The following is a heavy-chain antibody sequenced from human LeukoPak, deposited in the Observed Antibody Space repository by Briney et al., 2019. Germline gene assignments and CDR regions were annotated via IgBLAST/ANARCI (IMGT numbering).Heavy chain of an antibody. Sequence: KASETLSLTCAVYGGSFSGYYWSWIRQPPGKGLEWIGEINHSGSTNYNPPLKSRVTISVDTSKNQFSLKLSSVTAADTAVYYCARGSEYYDSSGYYWNDAFDIWGQGTMVTVSS. CDR1: GGSFSGYY. J-gene: IGHJ3*02. CDR3: ARGSEYYDSSGYYWNDAFDI. D-gene: IGHD3-22*01. V-gene: IGHV4-34*01. CDR2: INHSGST.